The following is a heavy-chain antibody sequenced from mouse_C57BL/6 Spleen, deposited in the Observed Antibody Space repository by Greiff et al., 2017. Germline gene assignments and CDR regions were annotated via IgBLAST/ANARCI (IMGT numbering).Heavy chain of an antibody. J-gene: IGHJ2*01. V-gene: IGHV1-82*01. Sequence: QVQLQQSGPELVKPGASVKFSCTASGYAFSSAWVNWVKQRPGKGLEWIGRIYPGDGDTNYNGKFKGKATLTADKSSSTAYMQLISLTSEDSSVYFCARYPFDYWGQGTTLTVSS. CDR3: ARYPFDY. CDR2: IYPGDGDT. CDR1: GYAFSSAW.